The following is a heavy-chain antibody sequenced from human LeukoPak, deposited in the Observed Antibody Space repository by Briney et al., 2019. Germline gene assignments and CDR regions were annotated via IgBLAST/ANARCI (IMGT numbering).Heavy chain of an antibody. CDR2: MNPNSGNT. D-gene: IGHD2-15*01. V-gene: IGHV1-8*01. J-gene: IGHJ6*02. CDR3: ARAPIVVVVAATRGGYYYYGMDV. CDR1: GYTFTSYD. Sequence: GASVKVSCKASGYTFTSYDINWVRQATGQGLEWMEWMNPNSGNTGYAQKFQGRVTMTRNTSISTAYMELSSLRSEDTAVYYCARAPIVVVVAATRGGYYYYGMDVWGQGTTVTVSS.